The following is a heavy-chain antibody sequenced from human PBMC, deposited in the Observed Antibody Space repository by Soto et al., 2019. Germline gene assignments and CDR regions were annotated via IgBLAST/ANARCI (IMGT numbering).Heavy chain of an antibody. V-gene: IGHV4-59*01. Sequence: SETLSLTCTVSGGSISSYYWSWIRQPPGKGLEWIGYIYYSGSTNYNPSHKSRVTISVDTSKNQFSLKLSSVTAADTAVYYCARGGCSSTSCPRAFDYWGQGTLVTVSS. J-gene: IGHJ4*02. CDR2: IYYSGST. CDR3: ARGGCSSTSCPRAFDY. CDR1: GGSISSYY. D-gene: IGHD2-2*01.